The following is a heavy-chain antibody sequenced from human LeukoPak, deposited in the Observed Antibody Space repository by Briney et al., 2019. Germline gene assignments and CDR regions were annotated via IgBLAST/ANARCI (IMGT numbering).Heavy chain of an antibody. CDR1: GFTFSSYG. Sequence: PPGRSLRLSCAASGFTFSSYGMHWVRQAPGKGLEWVAVISYDGSNKYYADSVKGRFTISRDNSKNTLYLQMNSLRAEDTAVYYCAKGFLEWLWDSMDVWGQGTTVTVSS. V-gene: IGHV3-30*18. D-gene: IGHD3-3*01. CDR3: AKGFLEWLWDSMDV. CDR2: ISYDGSNK. J-gene: IGHJ6*02.